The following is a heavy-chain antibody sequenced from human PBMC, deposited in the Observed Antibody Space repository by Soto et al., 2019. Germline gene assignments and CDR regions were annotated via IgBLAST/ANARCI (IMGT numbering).Heavy chain of an antibody. CDR3: TSPMTTGDY. Sequence: EVQLVKSGGGLVQPGGSLKLSCAASGFTFSGSAMHWVRQASGKGLEWVGRIRSKANSYATAYAASVKGRFTISRDDSKNTAYLQMNSLKTEDTAVYYCTSPMTTGDYWGQGTLVTVSS. V-gene: IGHV3-73*01. CDR2: IRSKANSYAT. J-gene: IGHJ4*02. CDR1: GFTFSGSA. D-gene: IGHD4-17*01.